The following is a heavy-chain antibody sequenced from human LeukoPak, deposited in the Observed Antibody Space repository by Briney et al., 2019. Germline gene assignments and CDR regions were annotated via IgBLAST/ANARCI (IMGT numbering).Heavy chain of an antibody. CDR2: INHSGST. CDR3: ARGKRIAGILDV. CDR1: GGSFSGYY. D-gene: IGHD1-26*01. Sequence: SETLSLTCAVYGGSFSGYYWRWIRQPPGKRLEWVGEINHSGSTNYNPSLKSRVTISVDTSKNQFSLKLSSVTAADTAVYYCARGKRIAGILDVWGKGTTVTVSS. V-gene: IGHV4-34*01. J-gene: IGHJ6*04.